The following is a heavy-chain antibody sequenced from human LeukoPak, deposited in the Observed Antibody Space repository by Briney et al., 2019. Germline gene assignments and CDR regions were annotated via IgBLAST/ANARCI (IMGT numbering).Heavy chain of an antibody. CDR2: IYPGDSDT. CDR3: ARQSEVGCFAS. Sequence: GESLKISWKGSWYRLTSYWIGLVRQMPGKGLEWMGLIYPGDSDTRYSQSFQGQVTISADKSTSTAYLQWSSLKASDTAMYYCARQSEVGCFASGGQGTQITVSS. J-gene: IGHJ3*02. CDR1: WYRLTSYW. D-gene: IGHD1-26*01. V-gene: IGHV5-51*01.